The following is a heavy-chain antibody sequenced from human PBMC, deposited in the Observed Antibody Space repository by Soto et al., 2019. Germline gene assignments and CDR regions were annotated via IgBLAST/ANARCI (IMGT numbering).Heavy chain of an antibody. Sequence: SETLSLTCTVSGGSISSGDYFWNWIRQPPGKGLEWIGYIYYTGSTYYKPSLRSRLTISVDTSKNQFSLKLSSVTAADTAVYHCARAPLSTYYYDSSGYSVPNNFDYWGLGTLVTV. J-gene: IGHJ4*02. CDR3: ARAPLSTYYYDSSGYSVPNNFDY. CDR2: IYYTGST. D-gene: IGHD3-22*01. CDR1: GGSISSGDYF. V-gene: IGHV4-30-4*01.